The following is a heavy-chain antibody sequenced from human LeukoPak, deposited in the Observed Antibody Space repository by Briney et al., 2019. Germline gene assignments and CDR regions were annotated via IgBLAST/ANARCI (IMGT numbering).Heavy chain of an antibody. V-gene: IGHV3-30*04. CDR3: ASEIIFGSFDY. CDR2: ISYDGSNK. CDR1: GFTFSSHA. D-gene: IGHD3-3*01. J-gene: IGHJ4*02. Sequence: PGGSLRLSCAASGFTFSSHAMHWVRQAPGKGLEWVAVISYDGSNKYYADSVKGRFTISRDNSKNTLYLQMNSLRAEDTAVYYCASEIIFGSFDYWGQGTLVTVSS.